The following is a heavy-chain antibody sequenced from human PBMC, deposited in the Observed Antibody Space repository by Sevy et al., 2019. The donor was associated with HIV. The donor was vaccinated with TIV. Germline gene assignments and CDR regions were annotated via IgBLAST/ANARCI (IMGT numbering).Heavy chain of an antibody. CDR3: AKAAPYYYDSSGYYKYYYYYYGMDV. CDR2: IRYDGSNK. V-gene: IGHV3-30*02. J-gene: IGHJ6*02. CDR1: GFTFSSYG. D-gene: IGHD3-22*01. Sequence: GGSLRLSCAASGFTFSSYGMHWVRQAPGKGLEWVAFIRYDGSNKYYADSVKGRFTISRGNSKNTLYLQMNSLRAEDTAVYYCAKAAPYYYDSSGYYKYYYYYYGMDVWGQGTTVTVSS.